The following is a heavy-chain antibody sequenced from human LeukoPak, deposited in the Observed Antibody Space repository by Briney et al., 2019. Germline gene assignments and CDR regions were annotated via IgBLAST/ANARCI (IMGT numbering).Heavy chain of an antibody. D-gene: IGHD3-9*01. CDR2: IYYSGST. CDR1: GGSISSYY. J-gene: IGHJ4*02. CDR3: ARGSADILTGYAEGDY. Sequence: KPSETLSLTCTVSGGSISSYYWSWIRQPPGKGLEWIGYIYYSGSTNSNPSLKSRVTISVDTSKNQFSLKLSSVTAADTAVYYCARGSADILTGYAEGDYWGQGTLVTVSS. V-gene: IGHV4-59*01.